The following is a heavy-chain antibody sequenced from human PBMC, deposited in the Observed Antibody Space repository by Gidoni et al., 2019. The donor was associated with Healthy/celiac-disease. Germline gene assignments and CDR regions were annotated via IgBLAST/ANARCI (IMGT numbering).Heavy chain of an antibody. J-gene: IGHJ4*02. Sequence: EVQLVESGGGLVQPGRSLRLSCAASGFTFDDYAMHWVRQAPGKGLEWVSGISWNSGSIGYADSVKGRFTISRDNAKNSLYLQMNSLRAEDTALYYCAKVDRNYYDSSGYYQDYFDYWGQGTLVTVSS. CDR3: AKVDRNYYDSSGYYQDYFDY. CDR1: GFTFDDYA. V-gene: IGHV3-9*01. D-gene: IGHD3-22*01. CDR2: ISWNSGSI.